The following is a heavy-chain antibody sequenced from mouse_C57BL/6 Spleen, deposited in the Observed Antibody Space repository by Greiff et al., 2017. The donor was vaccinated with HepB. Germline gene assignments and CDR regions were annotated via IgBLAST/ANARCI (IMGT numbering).Heavy chain of an antibody. V-gene: IGHV14-4*01. D-gene: IGHD1-1*01. CDR1: GFNIKDDY. CDR3: TTPYGSSYVFDY. Sequence: EVQLQESGAELVRPGASVKLSCTASGFNIKDDYMHWVKQRPEQGLEWIGWIDPENGDTEYASKFQGKATITADTSSNTAYLQLSSLTSEDTAVYYCTTPYGSSYVFDYWGEGATLTVSS. CDR2: IDPENGDT. J-gene: IGHJ2*01.